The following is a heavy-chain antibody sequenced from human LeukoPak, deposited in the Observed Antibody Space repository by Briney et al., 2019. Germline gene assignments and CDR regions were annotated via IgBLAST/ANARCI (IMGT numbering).Heavy chain of an antibody. D-gene: IGHD5-12*01. V-gene: IGHV4-39*01. Sequence: SETLPLTCTVSGGSISSNSYYWGWIRQPPGKGLEWIGSIYYSGSTYYNPSLKSRVTISVDTSKYQFSLKLSSVTAADTAVYYCASGYNGLDFWGQGTLVTVSS. J-gene: IGHJ4*02. CDR2: IYYSGST. CDR1: GGSISSNSYY. CDR3: ASGYNGLDF.